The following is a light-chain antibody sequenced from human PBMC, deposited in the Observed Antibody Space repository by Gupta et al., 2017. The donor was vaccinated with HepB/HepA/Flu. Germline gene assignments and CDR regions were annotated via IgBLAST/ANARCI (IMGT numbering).Light chain of an antibody. Sequence: ENVLTHSPGTLSLSPGERVTLSCRASQSLNSNYLAWYQQKPGQVPRLLIYGAAIRAAGISDRLSGSGAATDYTLLISRLEHEDVAIYYCQQYGSSHLYTFGQGTKLQIK. CDR3: QQYGSSHLYT. CDR1: QSLNSNY. J-gene: IGKJ2*01. V-gene: IGKV3-20*01. CDR2: GAA.